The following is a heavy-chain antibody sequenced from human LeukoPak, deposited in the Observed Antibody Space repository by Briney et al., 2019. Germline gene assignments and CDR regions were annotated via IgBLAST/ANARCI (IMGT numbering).Heavy chain of an antibody. CDR1: GGSISSGSYY. J-gene: IGHJ4*02. CDR2: IYTSGST. CDR3: ARGEWGLRVGY. V-gene: IGHV4-61*02. Sequence: SETLSLTCTVSGGSISSGSYYWSWLRQPAGRGLEWIGRIYTSGSTNYNPSLKSRVTISVDTSKNQFSLKLSSVTAADTAVYYCARGEWGLRVGYWGQGTLVTVSS. D-gene: IGHD3-16*01.